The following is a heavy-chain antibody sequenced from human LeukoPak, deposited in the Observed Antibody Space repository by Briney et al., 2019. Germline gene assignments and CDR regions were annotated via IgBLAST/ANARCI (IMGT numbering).Heavy chain of an antibody. V-gene: IGHV3-74*01. D-gene: IGHD1-1*01. Sequence: GGSLRLSCAASGFTFNNYWIHWVRQVPGKGLVWVSRMNNDGSSASYVDPVKGRFTISRDNAKNTLFLQMNSLRAEDTAVYYCARRGTGHGMDVWGQGTTVIVSS. CDR2: MNNDGSSA. CDR1: GFTFNNYW. CDR3: ARRGTGHGMDV. J-gene: IGHJ6*02.